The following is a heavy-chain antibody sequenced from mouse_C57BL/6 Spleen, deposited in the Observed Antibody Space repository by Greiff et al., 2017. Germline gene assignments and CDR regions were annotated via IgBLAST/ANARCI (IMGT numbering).Heavy chain of an antibody. CDR3: ARDYYGSAFAY. CDR2: ISSGSSTI. Sequence: EVKLMESGGGLVKPGGSLKLSCAASGFTFSDYGMHWVRQAPEKGLKWVAYISSGSSTIYYADTVKGRFTISRDKAKNTLFLQMTSLRSEDTAMYYCARDYYGSAFAYWGQGTLVTVSA. CDR1: GFTFSDYG. D-gene: IGHD1-1*01. V-gene: IGHV5-17*01. J-gene: IGHJ3*01.